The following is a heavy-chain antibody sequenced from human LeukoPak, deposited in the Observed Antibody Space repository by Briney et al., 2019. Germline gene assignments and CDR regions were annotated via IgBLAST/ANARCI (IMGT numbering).Heavy chain of an antibody. D-gene: IGHD3-22*01. Sequence: KPSETLSLTCAVYGGSFSGYYWSWIRQPQGKGLEWIGEINHSGSTNYNPSLKSRVTISVDTSKNQFSLKLSSVTAADTAVYYCARESVINYYDSSGYYYWYNWFDPWGQGTLVTVSS. CDR3: ARESVINYYDSSGYYYWYNWFDP. V-gene: IGHV4-34*01. J-gene: IGHJ5*02. CDR2: INHSGST. CDR1: GGSFSGYY.